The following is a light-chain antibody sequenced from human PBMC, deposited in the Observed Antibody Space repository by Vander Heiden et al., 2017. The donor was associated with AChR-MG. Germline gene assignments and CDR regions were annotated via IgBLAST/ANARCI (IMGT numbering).Light chain of an antibody. Sequence: QSVLTQPPSVSGVPGQRVTFPCTGISSNLGAGYDVHWFQQLPKTAPKLVIANNFDRPSGVPDRFSGSKSGTSASLTITGLQAEDEADYYCQSYDSRLNVVFGGGTKVTVL. J-gene: IGLJ2*01. CDR3: QSYDSRLNVV. CDR2: NNF. V-gene: IGLV1-40*01. CDR1: SSNLGAGYD.